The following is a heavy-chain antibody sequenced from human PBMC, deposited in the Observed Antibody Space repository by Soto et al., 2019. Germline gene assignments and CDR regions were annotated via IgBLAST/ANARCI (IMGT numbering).Heavy chain of an antibody. CDR1: GFTFSNYA. CDR2: ISGSGGST. Sequence: EVQLLESGGGLVQPGESLRLSCAVSGFTFSNYAMSWVRQVPGKGLEWVSTISGSGGSTYYADSVKGRFTISRDNSKNTLYLQRNGLRAEDTAVYYCVKQQMRNIRPLDYWGQGTLVTVSS. V-gene: IGHV3-23*01. J-gene: IGHJ4*02. CDR3: VKQQMRNIRPLDY. D-gene: IGHD6-13*01.